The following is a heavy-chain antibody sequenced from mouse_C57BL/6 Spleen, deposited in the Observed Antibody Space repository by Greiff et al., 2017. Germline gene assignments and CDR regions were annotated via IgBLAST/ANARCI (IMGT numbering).Heavy chain of an antibody. CDR2: INPSNGGT. Sequence: QVQLQQPGTELVKPGASVKLSCKASGYTFTSYWMHWVKQRPGQGLEWIGNINPSNGGTNYNEKFKSKATLTVDKSSSTAYMQLSSLTSEDSAVYYCARGDLVYYGNYYYAMDYWGQGTSVTVSS. D-gene: IGHD2-1*01. J-gene: IGHJ4*01. V-gene: IGHV1-53*01. CDR1: GYTFTSYW. CDR3: ARGDLVYYGNYYYAMDY.